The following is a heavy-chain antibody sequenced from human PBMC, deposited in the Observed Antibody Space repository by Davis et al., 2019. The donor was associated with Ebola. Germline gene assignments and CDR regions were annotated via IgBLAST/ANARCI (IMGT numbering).Heavy chain of an antibody. CDR2: ISVRSIT. CDR3: AKVHPPTTVTTGWFDP. J-gene: IGHJ5*02. D-gene: IGHD4-17*01. CDR1: GFIFSSYA. V-gene: IGHV3-23*01. Sequence: GVLKISCAASGFIFSSYAMSWVRQAPGKGLEWVSSISVRSITYHADSVKGRFTISRDNSKNTLYLQMNSLRAEDTAVYYCAKVHPPTTVTTGWFDPWGQGTPVTVSS.